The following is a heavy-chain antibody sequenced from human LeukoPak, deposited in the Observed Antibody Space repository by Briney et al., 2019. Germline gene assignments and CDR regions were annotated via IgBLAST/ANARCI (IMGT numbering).Heavy chain of an antibody. D-gene: IGHD3-3*01. Sequence: GASVKVSCKAAGYTFTGYYMHWVRQAPAQGLEWMGGINPNSGGNNYAQKFQRWVTITRDTSNSTAYLELSRLRSDDTAVYYCATRNVLRFLEDYWGQGTLATVSS. CDR2: INPNSGGN. J-gene: IGHJ4*02. CDR3: ATRNVLRFLEDY. V-gene: IGHV1-2*04. CDR1: GYTFTGYY.